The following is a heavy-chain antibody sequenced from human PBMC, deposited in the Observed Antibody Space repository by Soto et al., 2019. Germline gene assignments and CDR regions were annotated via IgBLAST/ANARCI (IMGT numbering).Heavy chain of an antibody. CDR1: GFRFSDYS. V-gene: IGHV3-48*01. CDR3: SIDYYDFWSGHFDF. J-gene: IGHJ4*02. CDR2: ISSSSFTI. D-gene: IGHD3-3*01. Sequence: PGGSLRLSCAASGFRFSDYSMNWVRQAPGRGLEWVSYISSSSFTIHYADSVEGRFAISRDNAKNSLYLQMNSLRVEDTAVYYCSIDYYDFWSGHFDFWGQGALVTGSS.